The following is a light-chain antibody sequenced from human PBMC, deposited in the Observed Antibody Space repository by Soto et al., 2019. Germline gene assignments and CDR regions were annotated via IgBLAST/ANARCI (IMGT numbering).Light chain of an antibody. V-gene: IGLV2-23*01. J-gene: IGLJ1*01. CDR1: VSDVGSFGP. Sequence: CVLTRPASVTGCPGQSITISCTGSVSDVGSFGPVSWCHQHPGQVPKLILYEGSRRTSGVSSRFSGSRAGLTASLKISGLQAEEEADYYCGSHIAARTDVFGTGTKITVL. CDR3: GSHIAARTDV. CDR2: EGS.